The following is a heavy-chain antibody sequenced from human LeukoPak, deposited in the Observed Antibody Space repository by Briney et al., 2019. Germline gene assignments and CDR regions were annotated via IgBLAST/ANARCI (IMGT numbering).Heavy chain of an antibody. J-gene: IGHJ4*02. CDR3: ARGGPGRIQLWFIWVY. CDR2: INPSGGST. V-gene: IGHV1-46*01. Sequence: AASVKVSCKASGYTFTSYYMHWVRQAPGQGLEWMGIINPSGGSTSYAQKFQGRVTMTRDTSTSTVYMELSSLRSEDTAVYYCARGGPGRIQLWFIWVYWGQGTLVTVSS. D-gene: IGHD5-18*01. CDR1: GYTFTSYY.